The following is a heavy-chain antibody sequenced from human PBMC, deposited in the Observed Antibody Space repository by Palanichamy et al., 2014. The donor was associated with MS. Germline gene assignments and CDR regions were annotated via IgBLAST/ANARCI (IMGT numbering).Heavy chain of an antibody. J-gene: IGHJ4*02. CDR3: ANSIAAAAPYYFDY. V-gene: IGHV3-23*01. D-gene: IGHD6-13*01. Sequence: EVHLLESGGGLVQPGGSLRVSCAASGFIFNNYVMSWVRQAPGKGLEWVSSITGTGGSTYYADSVKGRFTISRDNSKNTLYLQMNSLRAEDTALYYCANSIAAAAPYYFDYWGQGTLVTVSS. CDR2: ITGTGGST. CDR1: GFIFNNYV.